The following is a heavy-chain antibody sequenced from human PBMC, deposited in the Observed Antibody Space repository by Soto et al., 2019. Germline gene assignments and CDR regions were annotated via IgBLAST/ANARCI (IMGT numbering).Heavy chain of an antibody. CDR3: ARAREVVAARIYYYGMDV. D-gene: IGHD2-15*01. Sequence: PGESLKISCKGSGYSFTSYLIGWVRQMPGKGLEWMGIIYPGDSDTKYNPSLRSRVTVSVDTSKHQFSLKLSSVTAADTAMYYCARAREVVAARIYYYGMDVWGQGTTVTVSS. CDR2: IYPGDSDT. V-gene: IGHV5-51*01. J-gene: IGHJ6*02. CDR1: GYSFTSYL.